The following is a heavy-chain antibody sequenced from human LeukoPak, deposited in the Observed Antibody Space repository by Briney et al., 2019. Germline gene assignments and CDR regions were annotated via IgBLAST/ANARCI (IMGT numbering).Heavy chain of an antibody. Sequence: SETLSLTCTVSGGSISSYYWSWIRQPPGKGLEWIGYLYYSGSTNYNPSLRSRVTISVDTSKNQFSLKLSSVTAADTAVYYCARSRSIMVRGVPGLFDYWGQGTLVTVSS. J-gene: IGHJ4*02. CDR3: ARSRSIMVRGVPGLFDY. CDR1: GGSISSYY. CDR2: LYYSGST. V-gene: IGHV4-59*08. D-gene: IGHD3-10*01.